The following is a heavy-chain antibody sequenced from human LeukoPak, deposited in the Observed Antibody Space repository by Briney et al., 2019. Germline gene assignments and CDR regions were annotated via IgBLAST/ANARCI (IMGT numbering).Heavy chain of an antibody. CDR3: ARRSSSGWYPDYYYYYMDV. CDR2: ISSSGSTI. CDR1: GFSFSIYG. V-gene: IGHV3-48*03. D-gene: IGHD6-19*01. Sequence: GGSLRLSCAASGFSFSIYGMHWVRQAPGKGLEWVSYISSSGSTIYYADSVKGRFTISRDNAKNSLYLQMNSLRAEDTAVYYCARRSSSGWYPDYYYYYMDVWGKGTTVTISS. J-gene: IGHJ6*03.